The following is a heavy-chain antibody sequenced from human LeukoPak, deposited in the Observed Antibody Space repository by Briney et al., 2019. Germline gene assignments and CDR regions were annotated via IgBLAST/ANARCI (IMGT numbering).Heavy chain of an antibody. J-gene: IGHJ4*02. CDR3: ARPSGYDVGGDFDY. CDR2: IYPGGPDT. Sequence: GESLKICCTGSGYSITSYLIGWVRHMAGKGLEWRGIIYPGGPDTRYNPSFQGQLTSSAAKSLSTDSLQRSRLKASATAMSYCARPSGYDVGGDFDYWGQGNLVTVSS. V-gene: IGHV5-51*01. D-gene: IGHD5-12*01. CDR1: GYSITSYL.